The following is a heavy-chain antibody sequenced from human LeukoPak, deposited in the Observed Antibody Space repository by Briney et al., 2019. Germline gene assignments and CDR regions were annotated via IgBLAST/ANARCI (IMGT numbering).Heavy chain of an antibody. CDR3: ASAYGDYVSCFDY. CDR1: GGSFSGYY. Sequence: PSETLSLTCAVYGGSFSGYYWSWIRQPPGKGLEWIGEINHSGSTNYSPSLKSRVTISVDTSKNQFSLKLSSVTAADTAVYYCASAYGDYVSCFDYWGQGTLVTVSS. CDR2: INHSGST. V-gene: IGHV4-34*01. D-gene: IGHD4-17*01. J-gene: IGHJ4*02.